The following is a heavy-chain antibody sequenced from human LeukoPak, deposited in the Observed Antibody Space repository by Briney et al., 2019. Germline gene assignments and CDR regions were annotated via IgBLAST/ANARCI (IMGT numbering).Heavy chain of an antibody. V-gene: IGHV1-69*13. Sequence: SVRVSCKASGGTFSSYAISWVRQAPGQGLEWMGGIIPIFGTANYAQKFQGRVTITADESTSTAYMELSSLRSEDTAVYYCASGAIVGATPPDYWGQGTLVTVSS. CDR3: ASGAIVGATPPDY. CDR2: IIPIFGTA. CDR1: GGTFSSYA. J-gene: IGHJ4*02. D-gene: IGHD1-26*01.